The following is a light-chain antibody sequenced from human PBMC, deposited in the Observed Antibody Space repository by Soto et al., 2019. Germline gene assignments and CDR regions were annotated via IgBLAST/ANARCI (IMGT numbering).Light chain of an antibody. CDR1: QSLVHSDGKTY. J-gene: IGKJ2*01. CDR2: KIS. V-gene: IGKV2-24*01. CDR3: MQATQSYT. Sequence: DIVLTQTPLSSPVTLGQPASISCRSSQSLVHSDGKTYFNWLQQRPGQPPRILIYKISKRFPGVPDRFSGNGAGTDFTRKISRVEAEYVGVYYCMQATQSYTFGQGTKLEIK.